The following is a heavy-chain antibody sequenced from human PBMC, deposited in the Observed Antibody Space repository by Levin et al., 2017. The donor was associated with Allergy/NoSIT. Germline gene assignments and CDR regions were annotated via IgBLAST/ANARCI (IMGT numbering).Heavy chain of an antibody. V-gene: IGHV5-51*01. D-gene: IGHD3-9*01. J-gene: IGHJ6*02. CDR1: GYSFTSYW. CDR2: IYPGDSDT. Sequence: GESLKISCKGSGYSFTSYWIGWVRQMPGKGLEWMGIIYPGDSDTRYSPSFQGQVTISADKSISTAYLQWSSLKASDTAMYYCARHHILTGHYYDYGMDGWGQGTTVTVSS. CDR3: ARHHILTGHYYDYGMDG.